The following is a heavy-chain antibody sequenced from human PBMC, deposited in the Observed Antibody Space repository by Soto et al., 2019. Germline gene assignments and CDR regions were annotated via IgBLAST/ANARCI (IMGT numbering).Heavy chain of an antibody. J-gene: IGHJ3*02. D-gene: IGHD6-25*01. V-gene: IGHV1-24*01. CDR3: ATEMGRGIVAGGPDAFDI. CDR2: FDPEDGET. CDR1: GYTLTELS. Sequence: ASVKVSCKVSGYTLTELSMHWVRQAPGKGLEWMGGFDPEDGETIYAQKFQGRGTMTEDTSTDTAYMELSSRRSEDTAVYYCATEMGRGIVAGGPDAFDIWGQGTMVTVSS.